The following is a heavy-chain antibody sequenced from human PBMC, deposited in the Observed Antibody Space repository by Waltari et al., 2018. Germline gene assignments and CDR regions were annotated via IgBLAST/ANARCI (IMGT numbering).Heavy chain of an antibody. CDR2: VNPSNGAT. Sequence: QVQLVQSGAEVKKPAASVKVTCKASGYTYTGYYMHWVRQAPGQGLEWGGWVNPSNGATKYAQNFQGRVTMTRDTSISTFYMELSRLRSGDTGMYYCVRDQGVGGTSLNYWGQGTLVTVSS. CDR1: GYTYTGYY. D-gene: IGHD1-26*01. J-gene: IGHJ4*02. V-gene: IGHV1-2*02. CDR3: VRDQGVGGTSLNY.